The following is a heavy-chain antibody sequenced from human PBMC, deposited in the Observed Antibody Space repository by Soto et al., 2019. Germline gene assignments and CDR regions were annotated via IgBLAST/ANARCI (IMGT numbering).Heavy chain of an antibody. CDR2: IYYSGST. CDR3: ARQGGDIVVVPAADWRSNNWFDP. Sequence: PSETLSLTCTVSGGSISSGDYYWSWIRQPPGKGLEWIGYIYYSGSTYYNPSLKSRVTISVDTSKNQFSLKLSSVTAADTAVYYCARQGGDIVVVPAADWRSNNWFDPWGQGTLVTVSS. J-gene: IGHJ5*02. D-gene: IGHD2-2*01. CDR1: GGSISSGDYY. V-gene: IGHV4-30-4*01.